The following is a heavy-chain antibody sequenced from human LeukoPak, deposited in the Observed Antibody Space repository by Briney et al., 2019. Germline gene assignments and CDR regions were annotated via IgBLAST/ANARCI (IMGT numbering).Heavy chain of an antibody. CDR1: GASITDYY. CDR3: AYGGDAYKTGY. J-gene: IGHJ4*02. Sequence: SETLSLTCTVSGASITDYYWSWIRQPPAKGLEWIGYIYYSGSPNYNPSLKSRVTLSLDTSQNQFSLNLTSVTAADTAVYYCAYGGDAYKTGYWGQGTLVTVSS. CDR2: IYYSGSP. D-gene: IGHD5-24*01. V-gene: IGHV4-59*01.